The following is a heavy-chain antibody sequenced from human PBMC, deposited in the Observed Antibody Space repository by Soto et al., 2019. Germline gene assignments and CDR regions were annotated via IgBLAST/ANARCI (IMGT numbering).Heavy chain of an antibody. CDR3: ARETNWFDP. CDR2: IYYSGST. J-gene: IGHJ5*02. V-gene: IGHV4-31*03. CDR1: GVSISSGGYY. Sequence: SETQSHTCPVSGVSISSGGYYWSWIRQHPGKGLEWIGYIYYSGSTYYSPSLKSRVTISVDTSKNQFSLKLSSVTAADTAVYYCARETNWFDPWGQGTLVTVS.